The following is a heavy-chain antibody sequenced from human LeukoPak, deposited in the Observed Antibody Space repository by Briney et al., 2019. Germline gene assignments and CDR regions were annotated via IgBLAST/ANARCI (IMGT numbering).Heavy chain of an antibody. J-gene: IGHJ4*02. CDR3: AKVPQYVPDY. D-gene: IGHD2-2*01. CDR1: GFTFSSYD. CDR2: ISGSGGST. V-gene: IGHV3-23*01. Sequence: GGSLRLSCAASGFTFSSYDMSWVRQAPGKGLEWVSAISGSGGSTYYADSVKGRFTISRDNSKNTLYLQMTSLRAEDTAVYYCAKVPQYVPDYWGQGTLVTVSS.